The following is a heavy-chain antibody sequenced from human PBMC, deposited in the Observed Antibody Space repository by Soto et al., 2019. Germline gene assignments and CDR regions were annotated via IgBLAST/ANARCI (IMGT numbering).Heavy chain of an antibody. V-gene: IGHV4-30-2*01. CDR3: ASDSGYTNWNFDL. J-gene: IGHJ2*01. CDR2: IYHSGST. Sequence: PSETLSLTCAVSGGSISSGGYSCNWIRQPPGKGLEWIGYIYHSGSTYYNPSLKSRVTISVDRSKNQFSLKLSSVTAADTAVYYCASDSGYTNWNFDLWGRGTLVTVS. D-gene: IGHD3-22*01. CDR1: GGSISSGGYS.